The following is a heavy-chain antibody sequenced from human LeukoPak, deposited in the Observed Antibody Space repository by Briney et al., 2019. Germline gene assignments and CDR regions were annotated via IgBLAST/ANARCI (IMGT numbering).Heavy chain of an antibody. Sequence: GASVKVSCKASGGTFSSYAISWVRQAPGQGLEWMGRIIPILGIANYAQKFQGRVTITADKSTSTAYMELSSLRSEDTAVYYCARESDYYYDSSGHLPCYAFDIWGQGTMVTVSS. V-gene: IGHV1-69*04. CDR2: IIPILGIA. D-gene: IGHD3-22*01. J-gene: IGHJ3*02. CDR3: ARESDYYYDSSGHLPCYAFDI. CDR1: GGTFSSYA.